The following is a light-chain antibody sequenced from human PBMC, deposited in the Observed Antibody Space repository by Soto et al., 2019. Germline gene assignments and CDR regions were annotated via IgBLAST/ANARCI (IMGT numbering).Light chain of an antibody. V-gene: IGKV3-15*01. J-gene: IGKJ4*01. CDR3: QQYNVWPLT. Sequence: ESVLTQSPPTLSLSPGERATLSCRASQNVANYLDWYQQKPGQAPRLLIYGASTRATGIPARFSGSGSGTEFTLTISSLQSEDFAVYYCQQYNVWPLTFGGGTKVDIK. CDR2: GAS. CDR1: QNVANY.